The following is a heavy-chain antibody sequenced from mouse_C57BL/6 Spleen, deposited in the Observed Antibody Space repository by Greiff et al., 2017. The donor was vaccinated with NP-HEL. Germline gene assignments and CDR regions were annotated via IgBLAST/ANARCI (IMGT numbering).Heavy chain of an antibody. CDR2: ISYDGSN. D-gene: IGHD2-3*01. V-gene: IGHV3-6*01. J-gene: IGHJ3*01. Sequence: EVQLQQSGPGLVKPSQSLSLTCSVTGYSITSGYYWNWIRQFPGNKLEWMGYISYDGSNNYNPSLKNRISITRDTSKNQFFLKLNSVTTEDTATYYCASDLLGGDDGYYDAWFAYWGQGTLVTVSA. CDR3: ASDLLGGDDGYYDAWFAY. CDR1: GYSITSGYY.